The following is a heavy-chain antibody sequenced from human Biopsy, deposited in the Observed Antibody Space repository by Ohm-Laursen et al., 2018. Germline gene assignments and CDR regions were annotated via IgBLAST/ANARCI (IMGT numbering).Heavy chain of an antibody. CDR1: GGSISGYY. CDR2: INHRGYT. Sequence: SDTLSLTCAVSGGSISGYYWSWIRQPPGKGLEWIGEINHRGYTDYNASLKGRVSISVDTFKNQLSLNLTSVTAADTAVFYCARSGQWARYYFDYWGHGTLVTVSP. V-gene: IGHV4-34*01. J-gene: IGHJ4*01. D-gene: IGHD6-19*01. CDR3: ARSGQWARYYFDY.